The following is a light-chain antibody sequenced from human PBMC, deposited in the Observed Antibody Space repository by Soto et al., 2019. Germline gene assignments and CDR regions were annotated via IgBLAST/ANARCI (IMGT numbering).Light chain of an antibody. Sequence: QSALTQPASVSGSPGQSITISCTGTSSDVGGYNYVSWYQQHPGKAPKLMIYEVSNRPSGVSNRFSGSKSGNTASLTISGLQAEDEADYYCSSYTISSTRVFGGGTTLTVL. CDR2: EVS. V-gene: IGLV2-14*01. CDR1: SSDVGGYNY. J-gene: IGLJ3*02. CDR3: SSYTISSTRV.